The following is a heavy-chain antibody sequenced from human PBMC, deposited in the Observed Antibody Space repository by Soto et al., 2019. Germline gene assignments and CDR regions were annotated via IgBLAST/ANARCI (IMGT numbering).Heavy chain of an antibody. V-gene: IGHV4-30-4*02. CDR2: IYYSGST. CDR3: ARYASVSYPATDFAY. D-gene: IGHD3-10*01. Sequence: PSETLSLTCTVSGGSIRSGDYYWSWIRQPPGKGLEWIGYIYYSGSTYYNPSLKSRVPISVDTSQNQFSLKLSSVTAADTAVYYCARYASVSYPATDFAYWGQGILVTASS. CDR1: GGSIRSGDYY. J-gene: IGHJ4*02.